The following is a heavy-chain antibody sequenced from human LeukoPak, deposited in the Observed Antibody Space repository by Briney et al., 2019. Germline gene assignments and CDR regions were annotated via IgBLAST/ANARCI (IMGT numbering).Heavy chain of an antibody. V-gene: IGHV3-15*01. Sequence: GGSLRLSCAASGFTFSNAWMSWVRQAPGKGLDWVGRIRSKTDGGTADHAAAVKGRFTISRDDSKNMLYLQMNSLKTEDTAVYYCSTWTDLYDYWGQGTLVTVSS. CDR2: IRSKTDGGTA. D-gene: IGHD3/OR15-3a*01. CDR1: GFTFSNAW. J-gene: IGHJ4*02. CDR3: STWTDLYDY.